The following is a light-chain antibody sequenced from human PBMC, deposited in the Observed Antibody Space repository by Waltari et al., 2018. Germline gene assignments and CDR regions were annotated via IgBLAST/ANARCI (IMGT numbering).Light chain of an antibody. Sequence: SSELTQGPDVSVALGQTVKLTCQGDSLRTSDASWYQVKPGQAPVLVLFGKEKRPSGIPDRISGYSSGTTSSLTITGAQAEDEADYYCHSRKGSDNQVVFGGGTKLTVL. CDR3: HSRKGSDNQVV. CDR2: GKE. J-gene: IGLJ3*02. CDR1: SLRTSD. V-gene: IGLV3-19*01.